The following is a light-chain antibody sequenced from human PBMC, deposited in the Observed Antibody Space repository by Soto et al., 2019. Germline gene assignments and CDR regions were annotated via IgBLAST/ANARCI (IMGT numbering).Light chain of an antibody. Sequence: EVVMTQSPSTLSIFIGERATLSCRASQSVSSNIAWYQQRPGQAPRLLIYGASTRATGIPARFSGSGSGTDFPLTISSLESEDSAVYYCQQYNTWPPYTFGQGTKLEIK. CDR2: GAS. CDR1: QSVSSN. CDR3: QQYNTWPPYT. V-gene: IGKV3-15*01. J-gene: IGKJ2*01.